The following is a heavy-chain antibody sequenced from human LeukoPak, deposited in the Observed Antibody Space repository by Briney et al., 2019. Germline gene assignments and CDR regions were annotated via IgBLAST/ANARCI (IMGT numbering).Heavy chain of an antibody. D-gene: IGHD1-26*01. Sequence: SETLSLTCTVSGTSVNGGNSYWTWIRQTPGKVLEWIGYIFDSGITHYNPSLKSRVTISIDTSNNQFSLKLTSVTPADTALYYCARGAGSYYFAFWGQGTLVIVSS. V-gene: IGHV4-61*01. CDR2: IFDSGIT. CDR3: ARGAGSYYFAF. CDR1: GTSVNGGNSY. J-gene: IGHJ4*02.